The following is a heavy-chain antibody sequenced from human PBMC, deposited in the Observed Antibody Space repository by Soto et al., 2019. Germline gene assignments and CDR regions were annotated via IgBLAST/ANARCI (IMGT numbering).Heavy chain of an antibody. CDR2: IRAYNGNT. V-gene: IGHV1-18*01. Sequence: QVQLVQSGAEVKKPGASVKVSCKASGYTFTSYGISWVRQAPGQGLEWMGWIRAYNGNTNYAQKVQGRVTMPTDTSTSTAYMELRSLTSDATAVYYCARDLPPSEYWGQGTLVTVSS. J-gene: IGHJ4*02. CDR1: GYTFTSYG. CDR3: ARDLPPSEY.